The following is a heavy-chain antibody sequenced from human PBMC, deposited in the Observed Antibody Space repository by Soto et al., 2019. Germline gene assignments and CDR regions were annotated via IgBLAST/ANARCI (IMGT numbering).Heavy chain of an antibody. CDR1: GGSISSGGYS. V-gene: IGHV4-30-2*01. D-gene: IGHD3-22*01. J-gene: IGHJ4*01. Sequence: SETLSLTCAVSGGSISSGGYSWSWIRQPPGKGLEWIGYIYHSGSTYYNPSLKSRVTISVDGSKNQCSLKLSSETAADTAVYYCARGGDSSGYSIDYWGHGTLVTVSS. CDR2: IYHSGST. CDR3: ARGGDSSGYSIDY.